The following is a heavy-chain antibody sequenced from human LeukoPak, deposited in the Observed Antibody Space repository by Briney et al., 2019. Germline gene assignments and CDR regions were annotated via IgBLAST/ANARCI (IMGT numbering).Heavy chain of an antibody. Sequence: SETLSLTCTVSGGSISSYYWSWIRQPPGKGLEWIGYIYYSGSTNYNPSLKSRVTISVDTSKNQFSLKLSSVTAADTAVYYCARESDYYHYFDYWGQGFLVTVSS. J-gene: IGHJ4*02. CDR3: ARESDYYHYFDY. D-gene: IGHD1-26*01. V-gene: IGHV4-59*12. CDR1: GGSISSYY. CDR2: IYYSGST.